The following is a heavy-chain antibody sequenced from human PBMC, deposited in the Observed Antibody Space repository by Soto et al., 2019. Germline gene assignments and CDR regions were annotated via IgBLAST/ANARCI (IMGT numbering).Heavy chain of an antibody. CDR2: ISRSGGST. V-gene: IGHV3-23*01. CDR1: GFTCRSHA. D-gene: IGHD6-13*01. J-gene: IGHJ3*02. CDR3: ASFRISWYDAFDI. Sequence: EVQLLESGGGFVQPWGSLSLSCAASGFTCRSHAMSWVRQAPGKGLEWVLAISRSGGSTYYADSVKELFNIPIDNSKNPMSLHMTSLTAEDTALYYCASFRISWYDAFDIWGQGTMVTVSS.